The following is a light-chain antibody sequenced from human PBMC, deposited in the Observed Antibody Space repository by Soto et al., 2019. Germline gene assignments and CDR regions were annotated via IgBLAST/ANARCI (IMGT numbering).Light chain of an antibody. CDR3: QQYNNWPFT. J-gene: IGKJ3*01. V-gene: IGKV3-15*01. Sequence: EIVMTQSPATLSVSPGERANLSCRASQSVSSNLAWYQQKPGQAPRLLIYGASTRATGIPARFSGSGSGTECTLTISSLQSEDFAVYYCQQYNNWPFTFGPGTKVDIK. CDR1: QSVSSN. CDR2: GAS.